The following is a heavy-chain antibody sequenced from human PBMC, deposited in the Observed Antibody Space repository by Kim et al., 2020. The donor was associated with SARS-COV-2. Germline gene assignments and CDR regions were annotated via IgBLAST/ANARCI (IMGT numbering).Heavy chain of an antibody. Sequence: GGSLRLSCAASGFTFSSYGMHWVRQAPGKGLEWVAVIWYDGSNKYYADSVKGRFTISRDNSKNTLYLQMNSLRAEDTAVYYCAKEADPLRFGELGSIDYWGQGTLVTVSS. CDR3: AKEADPLRFGELGSIDY. V-gene: IGHV3-33*06. J-gene: IGHJ4*02. CDR2: IWYDGSNK. CDR1: GFTFSSYG. D-gene: IGHD3-10*01.